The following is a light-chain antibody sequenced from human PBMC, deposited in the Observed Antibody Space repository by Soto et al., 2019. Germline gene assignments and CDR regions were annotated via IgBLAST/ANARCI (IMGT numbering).Light chain of an antibody. CDR1: SSNIGAGYD. Sequence: QSVLTHPPSVSGAPGQRVTISCTGSSSNIGAGYDVHWYQQFPGTAPKLLLYGSANRPSGVPDRFSGSKSGTSASLAIAGLQTEDEADYYCQSYDSSLSAVVFGGGTKLTVL. J-gene: IGLJ2*01. CDR2: GSA. V-gene: IGLV1-40*01. CDR3: QSYDSSLSAVV.